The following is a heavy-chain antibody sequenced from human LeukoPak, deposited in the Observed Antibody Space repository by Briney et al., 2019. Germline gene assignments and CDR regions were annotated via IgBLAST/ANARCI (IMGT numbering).Heavy chain of an antibody. CDR3: ARAPGDPPNY. CDR2: IKQDASEK. V-gene: IGHV3-7*03. J-gene: IGHJ4*02. CDR1: GFTFGDTW. Sequence: GGSLRLSCAASGFTFGDTWMNWVRQVPGQGLEWVANIKQDASEKFYVASVKGRFTISRDNGKSSLYLQMNSLRAEDTALYYCARAPGDPPNYWGQGTLVTVSS.